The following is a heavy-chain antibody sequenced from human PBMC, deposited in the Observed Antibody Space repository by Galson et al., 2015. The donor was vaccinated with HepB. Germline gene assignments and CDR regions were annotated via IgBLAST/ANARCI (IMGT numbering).Heavy chain of an antibody. D-gene: IGHD5-12*01. CDR2: ISAYNGNT. CDR1: GYTFTSYG. J-gene: IGHJ6*02. V-gene: IGHV1-18*01. Sequence: SVKVSCKASGYTFTSYGISWVRQAPGQGLEWMGWISAYNGNTNYAQKLQGRVTMTTDTSTSTAYMELRSLRSDDTAVYYCASVRGYSGPWFYYGMDVWGQGTTVTVSS. CDR3: ASVRGYSGPWFYYGMDV.